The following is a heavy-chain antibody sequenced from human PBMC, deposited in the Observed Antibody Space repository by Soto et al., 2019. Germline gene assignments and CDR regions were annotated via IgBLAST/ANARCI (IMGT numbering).Heavy chain of an antibody. J-gene: IGHJ4*02. V-gene: IGHV3-30-3*01. CDR3: ARGAIVVVVAATLPFDY. CDR1: GFTFSSYA. D-gene: IGHD2-15*01. CDR2: ISYDGSNK. Sequence: GGSLRLSCAASGFTFSSYAMHWVRQAPGKGLEWVAVISYDGSNKYYADSVKGRFTISRDNSKNTLYLQMNSLRAEDTAVYYCARGAIVVVVAATLPFDYWGQGTLVTV.